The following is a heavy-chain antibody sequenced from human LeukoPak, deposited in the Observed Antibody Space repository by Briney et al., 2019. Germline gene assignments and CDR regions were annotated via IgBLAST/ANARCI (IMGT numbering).Heavy chain of an antibody. CDR2: IWYDGSYK. D-gene: IGHD5-18*01. CDR1: GFIFSNYG. CDR3: AKVVQYTASTRTGLDY. V-gene: IGHV3-33*06. Sequence: GGSLRLSCAASGFIFSNYGMHWVRQAPGKGLDWVAVIWYDGSYKYYADSVKGRFTISRDNSKNTLYLQMNSLRAEDTAIYYCAKVVQYTASTRTGLDYWGQGTLVTVSS. J-gene: IGHJ4*02.